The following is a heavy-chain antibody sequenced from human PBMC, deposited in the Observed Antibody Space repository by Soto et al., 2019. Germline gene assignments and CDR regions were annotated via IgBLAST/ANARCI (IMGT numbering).Heavy chain of an antibody. CDR3: ARADYYYDSSGSITTRAFDI. Sequence: SVKVSCKASGGTFSSYAISWVRQAPGQGLEWMGGIIPIFGTANYAQKFQGRVTITADESTSTAYMELSSLRSEDTAVHYCARADYYYDSSGSITTRAFDIWGQGTMVTVSS. CDR1: GGTFSSYA. CDR2: IIPIFGTA. J-gene: IGHJ3*02. V-gene: IGHV1-69*13. D-gene: IGHD3-22*01.